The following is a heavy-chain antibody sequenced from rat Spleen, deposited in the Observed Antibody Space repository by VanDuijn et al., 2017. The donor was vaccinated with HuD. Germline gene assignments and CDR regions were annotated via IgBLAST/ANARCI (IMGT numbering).Heavy chain of an antibody. Sequence: QVQLKESGPGLVQPSQTLSLACTVSGFSLISYAVNWVRQPPGKGLEWMGGIWGDGSTNYNSVLKSRLSISRDTSKSQVFLKMNSLQTEDTATYYCARDSTYPWGYFDFWGPGTMVTVSS. CDR2: IWGDGST. CDR1: GFSLISYA. V-gene: IGHV2-13*01. J-gene: IGHJ1*01. D-gene: IGHD1-9*01. CDR3: ARDSTYPWGYFDF.